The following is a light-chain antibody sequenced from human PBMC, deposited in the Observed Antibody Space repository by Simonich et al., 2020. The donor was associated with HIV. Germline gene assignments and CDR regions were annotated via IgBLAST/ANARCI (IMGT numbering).Light chain of an antibody. J-gene: IGLJ3*02. V-gene: IGLV2-14*03. CDR1: NSDIGSYNY. Sequence: QSALTQPASVSGSPGQSITISCTGTNSDIGSYNYVSWYQQHPGKAPKLLIYDGSNRPSGISNRFSGSKSGNTASLTISGLQPEDEADYYCSSYTSSSTWVFGGGTKLTVL. CDR3: SSYTSSSTWV. CDR2: DGS.